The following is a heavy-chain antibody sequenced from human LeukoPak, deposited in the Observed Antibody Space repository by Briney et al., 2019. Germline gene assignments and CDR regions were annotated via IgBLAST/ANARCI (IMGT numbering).Heavy chain of an antibody. J-gene: IGHJ3*02. CDR3: ARDSKILWFGETAAYDAFDI. Sequence: TGGSLRLSCAASRFTFSSYSMNWVRQAPGKGLEWVSSISSSSSYIFYADSVKGRFTISRDNAKNSLYLQMNSLRAEDTAAYFCARDSKILWFGETAAYDAFDIWGQGTMVTVSS. D-gene: IGHD3-10*01. CDR2: ISSSSSYI. CDR1: RFTFSSYS. V-gene: IGHV3-21*01.